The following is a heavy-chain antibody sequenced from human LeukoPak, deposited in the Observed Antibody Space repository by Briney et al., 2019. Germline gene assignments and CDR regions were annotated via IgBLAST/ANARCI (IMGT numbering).Heavy chain of an antibody. CDR2: IIPIFGTA. Sequence: ASVKVSCNASGGTFSSYAISWVRQAPGQGLEWMGGIIPIFGTANYAQKFQGRVTITADKSTSTAYMELSSLRSEDTAVYYCARERYYYDSSGYGYWGQGTLVTVSS. J-gene: IGHJ4*02. CDR3: ARERYYYDSSGYGY. D-gene: IGHD3-22*01. CDR1: GGTFSSYA. V-gene: IGHV1-69*06.